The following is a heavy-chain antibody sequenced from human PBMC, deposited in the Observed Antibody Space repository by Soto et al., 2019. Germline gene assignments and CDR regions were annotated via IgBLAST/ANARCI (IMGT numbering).Heavy chain of an antibody. Sequence: ASVKVSCKASGYTFTSYYMHWVRQAPGQGIEWMGIINPSGGSTSYAQKFQGRVTMTRDTSTSTVYMELSSLRSEDTAVYYCATIPLGYCSSTSCYGSDYWGQGTLVTVSS. J-gene: IGHJ4*02. CDR2: INPSGGST. D-gene: IGHD2-2*01. CDR3: ATIPLGYCSSTSCYGSDY. V-gene: IGHV1-46*03. CDR1: GYTFTSYY.